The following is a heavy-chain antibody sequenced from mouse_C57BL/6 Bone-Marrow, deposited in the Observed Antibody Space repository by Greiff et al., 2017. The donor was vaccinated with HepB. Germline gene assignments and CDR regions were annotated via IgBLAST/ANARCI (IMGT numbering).Heavy chain of an antibody. CDR3: ARERGLLLYFDY. Sequence: QVHVKQPGAELVKPGASVKLSCKASGYTFTSYWMHWVKQRPGRGLEWIGRIDPNSGGTKYNEKFKSKATLTVDKPSSTAYMQLSSLTSEDSAVYYCARERGLLLYFDYWGQGTTLTVSS. J-gene: IGHJ2*01. CDR1: GYTFTSYW. V-gene: IGHV1-72*01. CDR2: IDPNSGGT. D-gene: IGHD2-3*01.